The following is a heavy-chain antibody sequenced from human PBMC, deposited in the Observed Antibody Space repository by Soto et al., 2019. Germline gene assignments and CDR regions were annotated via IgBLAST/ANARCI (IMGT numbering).Heavy chain of an antibody. D-gene: IGHD2-2*01. CDR2: ISWNSGSI. Sequence: GGSLRLSCAASGFTFDDYAMHWVRQAPGKGLEWVSGISWNSGSIGYADSVKGRFTISRDNAKNSLYLQMNSLRAEDTALYYCAKDMGYCSSTSCHYSGYTHYYYGMDVWGQGTTVTVSS. J-gene: IGHJ6*02. CDR1: GFTFDDYA. V-gene: IGHV3-9*01. CDR3: AKDMGYCSSTSCHYSGYTHYYYGMDV.